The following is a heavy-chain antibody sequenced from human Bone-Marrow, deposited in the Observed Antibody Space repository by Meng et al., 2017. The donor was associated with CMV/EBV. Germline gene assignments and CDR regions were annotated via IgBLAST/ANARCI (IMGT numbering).Heavy chain of an antibody. CDR3: ARAARSSYDFWQWFDP. Sequence: SVKVSCKASGGTFSSYAISWVRQAPGQGLEWMGGIIPIFGTANYAQKFQGRVTITTDESTSTAYMELSSLRSEDTAVYYCARAARSSYDFWQWFDPWGKGTLVTVSS. V-gene: IGHV1-69*05. J-gene: IGHJ5*02. CDR2: IIPIFGTA. D-gene: IGHD3-3*01. CDR1: GGTFSSYA.